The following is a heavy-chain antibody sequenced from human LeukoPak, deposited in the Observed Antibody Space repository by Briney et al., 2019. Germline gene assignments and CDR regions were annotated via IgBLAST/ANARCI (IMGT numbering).Heavy chain of an antibody. D-gene: IGHD4-23*01. J-gene: IGHJ4*02. V-gene: IGHV3-48*01. CDR3: ARARAGRVDYGGITYYFEY. Sequence: PGGSLRLSCAASGFTFSSYSMNWVRQAPGKGLEWVSYISSSSSTIYYADSVKGRFTISRDNAKNSLYLQMNSLRAEDTAVYYCARARAGRVDYGGITYYFEYWGQGTLVTVSS. CDR1: GFTFSSYS. CDR2: ISSSSSTI.